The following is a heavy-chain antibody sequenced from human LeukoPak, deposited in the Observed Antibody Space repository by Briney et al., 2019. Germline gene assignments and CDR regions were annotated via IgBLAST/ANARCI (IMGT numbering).Heavy chain of an antibody. CDR3: AGLRFLEWLLGD. CDR2: IYHSGST. V-gene: IGHV4-38-2*02. J-gene: IGHJ4*02. Sequence: RASETLSLTCTVSGYSISSGYYWGWIRQPPGKGLEWIGSIYHSGSTYYNPSLKSRVTISVDTSKNQFSLKLSSVTAADTAVYYCAGLRFLEWLLGDWGQGTLVTVSS. CDR1: GYSISSGYY. D-gene: IGHD3-3*01.